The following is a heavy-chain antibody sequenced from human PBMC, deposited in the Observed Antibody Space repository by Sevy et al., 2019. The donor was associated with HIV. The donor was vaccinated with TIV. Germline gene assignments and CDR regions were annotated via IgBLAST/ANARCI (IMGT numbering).Heavy chain of an antibody. CDR3: ASSYQYYYYGMDV. CDR1: GGSISSYY. Sequence: SETLSLTCTVSGGSISSYYWSWIRQPPGKGLEWIGYIYYSGSTNYNPPLKSRVTISVDTSKNQFSLKLSSVTAADTAVYYCASSYQYYYYGMDVWGQGTTVTVSS. V-gene: IGHV4-59*01. CDR2: IYYSGST. J-gene: IGHJ6*02.